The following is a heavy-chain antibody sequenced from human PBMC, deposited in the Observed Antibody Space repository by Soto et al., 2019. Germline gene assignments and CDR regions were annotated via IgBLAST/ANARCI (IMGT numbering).Heavy chain of an antibody. J-gene: IGHJ4*02. CDR1: GVTFSNYA. CDR2: LSGSGGTT. D-gene: IGHD3-10*01. Sequence: GSLRLSCTVSGVTFSNYAMNWVRQAAGKGLEWVSSLSGSGGTTYYADSVKGRFIISRDNSKNTLYLLMNSLRAEDTALYYCAKQRADYGSGADTFYFDSWGQGALVTVSS. CDR3: AKQRADYGSGADTFYFDS. V-gene: IGHV3-23*01.